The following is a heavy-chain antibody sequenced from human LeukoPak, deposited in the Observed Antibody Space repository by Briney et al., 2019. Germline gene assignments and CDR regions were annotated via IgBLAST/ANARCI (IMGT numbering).Heavy chain of an antibody. CDR2: IYYSGST. D-gene: IGHD1-1*01. Sequence: SETLSLTCTVSGGSISSYYWSWIRQPPGKGLEWIGYIYYSGSTNYNPSLKSRVTISVDTSKNRFSLKLSSVTAADTAVYYCARTTRPYWFDYWGQGTLVTVSS. CDR1: GGSISSYY. J-gene: IGHJ4*02. CDR3: ARTTRPYWFDY. V-gene: IGHV4-59*01.